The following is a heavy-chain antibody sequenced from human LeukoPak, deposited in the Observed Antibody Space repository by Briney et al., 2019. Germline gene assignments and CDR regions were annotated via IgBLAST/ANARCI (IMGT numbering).Heavy chain of an antibody. CDR3: STTYYYDSSEGY. CDR1: GFTFSNAW. D-gene: IGHD3-22*01. CDR2: IKSKTDGGTT. V-gene: IGHV3-15*07. J-gene: IGHJ4*02. Sequence: GGSLRLSCAASGFTFSNAWMNWVRQAPGKGLEWVGRIKSKTDGGTTDYAAPVKGRFTISGDDSKNTLYLQMNSPKTEDTAVYYCSTTYYYDSSEGYWGQGTLVTVSS.